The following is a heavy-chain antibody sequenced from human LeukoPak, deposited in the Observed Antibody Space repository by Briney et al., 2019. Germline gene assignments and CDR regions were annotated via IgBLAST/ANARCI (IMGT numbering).Heavy chain of an antibody. V-gene: IGHV4-34*01. J-gene: IGHJ4*02. D-gene: IGHD6-19*01. Sequence: PSETLSLTCAVYGGSFSGYYWSWIRQPPGKGLEWIGEINHSGSTYYNPSLKSRVTISVDTSKNQFSLKLSSVTAADTAVYYCARSRIAVAGGFDYWGQGTLVTVSS. CDR2: INHSGST. CDR1: GGSFSGYY. CDR3: ARSRIAVAGGFDY.